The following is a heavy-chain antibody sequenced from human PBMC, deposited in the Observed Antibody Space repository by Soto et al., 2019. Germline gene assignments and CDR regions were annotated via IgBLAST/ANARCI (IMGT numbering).Heavy chain of an antibody. CDR2: ISAYNGNT. V-gene: IGHV1-18*01. Sequence: GASVKVSCTASGYTFTSNGISWVRQAPGQGLEWMGWISAYNGNTNYAQKLQGRVTMTTDTSTSTAYMELRSLRSDDTAVYYCARLTYKTYSSGWYQPVDYWGQGTLVTVSS. J-gene: IGHJ4*02. D-gene: IGHD6-19*01. CDR1: GYTFTSNG. CDR3: ARLTYKTYSSGWYQPVDY.